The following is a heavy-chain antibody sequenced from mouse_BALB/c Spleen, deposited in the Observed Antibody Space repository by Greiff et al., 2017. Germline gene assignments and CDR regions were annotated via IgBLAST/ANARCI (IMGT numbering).Heavy chain of an antibody. D-gene: IGHD1-1*01. CDR3: ARYYGSSPHYAMYY. V-gene: IGHV1-63*02. Sequence: VQLQQSGAELVRPGTSVKISCKASGYTFTNYWLGWVKQRPGHGLEWIGDIYPGGGYTNYNEKFKGKATLTADTSSSTAYMQLSSLTSEDSAVYFCARYYGSSPHYAMYYWGQGTSVTVSS. CDR1: GYTFTNYW. CDR2: IYPGGGYT. J-gene: IGHJ4*01.